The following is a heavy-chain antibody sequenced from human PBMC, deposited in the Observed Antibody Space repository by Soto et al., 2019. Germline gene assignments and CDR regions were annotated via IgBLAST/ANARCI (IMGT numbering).Heavy chain of an antibody. V-gene: IGHV3-30*18. CDR3: AKDFTRLITGTTLYY. Sequence: GGSQRLSCAASGFTFSSYGMHWVRQAPGKGLEWVAVISYDGSNKYYADSVKGRFTISRDNSKNTLYLQMNSLRAEDTAVYYCAKDFTRLITGTTLYYWGQGTLVTVSS. D-gene: IGHD1-7*01. J-gene: IGHJ4*02. CDR2: ISYDGSNK. CDR1: GFTFSSYG.